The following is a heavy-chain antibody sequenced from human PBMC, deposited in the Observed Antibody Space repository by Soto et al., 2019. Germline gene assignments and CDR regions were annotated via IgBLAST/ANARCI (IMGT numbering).Heavy chain of an antibody. D-gene: IGHD6-19*01. CDR3: ARDLHPYKAVAADFDY. Sequence: PGASLRLSCAASGFTFSSYSMNWVRQAPGKGLEWVSSISSSSSYIYYADSVKGRFTISRDNAKNSLYLQMNSLRAEDTAVYYWARDLHPYKAVAADFDYGVQGPLVTVSP. CDR1: GFTFSSYS. J-gene: IGHJ4*02. V-gene: IGHV3-21*01. CDR2: ISSSSSYI.